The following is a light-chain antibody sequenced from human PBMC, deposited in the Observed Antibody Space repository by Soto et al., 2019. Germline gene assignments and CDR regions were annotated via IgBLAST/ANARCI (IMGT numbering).Light chain of an antibody. J-gene: IGKJ1*01. Sequence: DIQMTQSPSSLSASVGDRVTITCRASQGIGSYLAWYQQKPGKVPKLLIYAASTLESGVPSRFSGSGSGTDFTLTISSLQPDDVATYYCQQYNSYPQTFGQGTKVEIK. CDR3: QQYNSYPQT. V-gene: IGKV1-27*01. CDR1: QGIGSY. CDR2: AAS.